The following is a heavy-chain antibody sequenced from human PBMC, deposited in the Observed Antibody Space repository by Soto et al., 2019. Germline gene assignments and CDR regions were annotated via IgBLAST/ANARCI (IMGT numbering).Heavy chain of an antibody. J-gene: IGHJ4*02. D-gene: IGHD3-22*01. CDR2: IIPIFGTA. CDR1: GGTFSSYS. Sequence: VASVKVSCKASGGTFSSYSISWVRQAPGQGLERMGGIIPIFGTANYTQKFQGRVTITADESTSTAYMELSSLRSEDTAVYYCARDNLPTYYYDSSGYYYFDYWGQGTLVTVSS. V-gene: IGHV1-69*13. CDR3: ARDNLPTYYYDSSGYYYFDY.